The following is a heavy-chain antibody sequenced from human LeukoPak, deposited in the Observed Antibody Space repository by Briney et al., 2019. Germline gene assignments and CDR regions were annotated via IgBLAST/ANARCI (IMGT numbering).Heavy chain of an antibody. CDR3: ARGWEYCSSTSCRSDAFDI. Sequence: KPSETLSLTCAVYRGSFSGYYWSWIRQPPGKGLEWIGEINHSGSTNYNPSLKSRVTISVDTSKNQFSPKLSSVTAADTAVYYCARGWEYCSSTSCRSDAFDIWGQGTMVTVSS. CDR2: INHSGST. CDR1: RGSFSGYY. D-gene: IGHD2-2*01. J-gene: IGHJ3*02. V-gene: IGHV4-34*01.